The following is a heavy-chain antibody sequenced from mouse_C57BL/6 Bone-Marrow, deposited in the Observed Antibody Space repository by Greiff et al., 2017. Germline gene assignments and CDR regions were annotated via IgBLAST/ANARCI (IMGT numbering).Heavy chain of an antibody. J-gene: IGHJ3*01. D-gene: IGHD2-4*01. Sequence: EVMLVESGGGLVKPGGSLKLSCAASGFTFSSYAMSWVRQTPEKRLEWVATISDGGSYTYYPDNVKGRFTISRDNAKNNLYLQMSHLKSEDTAMYYCAREEYDYTWFAYWGQGTLVTVSA. CDR3: AREEYDYTWFAY. CDR1: GFTFSSYA. CDR2: ISDGGSYT. V-gene: IGHV5-4*01.